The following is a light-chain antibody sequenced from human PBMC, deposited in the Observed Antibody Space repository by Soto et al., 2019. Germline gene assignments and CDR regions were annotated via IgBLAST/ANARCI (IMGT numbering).Light chain of an antibody. Sequence: EIVITPSPAPLSVSPGERVTLSCRARQSAGSNLAWYQQKPGQAPRLLIYGASTRATGIPARFSGSGSGTDFTLTISSLEPEDSAVYYCQQRNIWPPVTFGHGTRLEI. J-gene: IGKJ5*01. CDR3: QQRNIWPPVT. CDR2: GAS. CDR1: QSAGSN. V-gene: IGKV3D-15*01.